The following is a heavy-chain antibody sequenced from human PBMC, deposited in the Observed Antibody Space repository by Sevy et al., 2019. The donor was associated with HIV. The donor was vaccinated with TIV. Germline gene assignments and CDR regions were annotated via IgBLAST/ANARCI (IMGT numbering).Heavy chain of an antibody. CDR2: VSYDGSNK. Sequence: GGSLRLSCAASGFILTTYGMHWVRQAPGKGLEWVAIVSYDGSNKFYADSVKGRFTISRDNSKNTLYLQMNSLRTEDTAVYYCAKEIGSSGGDLYYYGMDVWGQGTTVTVSS. J-gene: IGHJ6*02. V-gene: IGHV3-30*18. CDR1: GFILTTYG. CDR3: AKEIGSSGGDLYYYGMDV. D-gene: IGHD6-19*01.